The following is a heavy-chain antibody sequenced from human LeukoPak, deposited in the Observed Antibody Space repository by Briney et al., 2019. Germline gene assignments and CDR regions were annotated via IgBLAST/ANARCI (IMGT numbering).Heavy chain of an antibody. D-gene: IGHD2-15*01. CDR3: ARVICSGGSCYTPHYFDY. CDR1: GGSISSYY. CDR2: IYYSGST. J-gene: IGHJ4*02. V-gene: IGHV4-59*12. Sequence: PSETLSLTCTVSGGSISSYYWSWIRQPPGKGLEWIGYIYYSGSTNYNPSLKSRVTISVDTSKNQFSLKLSSVTAADTAVYYCARVICSGGSCYTPHYFDYWGQGTLVTVSS.